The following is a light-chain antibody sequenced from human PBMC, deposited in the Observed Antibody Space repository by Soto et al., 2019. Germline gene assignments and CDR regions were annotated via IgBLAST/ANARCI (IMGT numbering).Light chain of an antibody. Sequence: EIVSAQSPATLSSFPGDRVILSYRASQYINTRWAWYRHRPGQAPRLLIYQPSTRATGIPDRFRGSGSGTDFTLTISGLEPEDFAVYWCQQYGSSLTFGQGTKVDI. CDR2: QPS. CDR3: QQYGSSLT. J-gene: IGKJ1*01. V-gene: IGKV3-20*01. CDR1: QYINTRW.